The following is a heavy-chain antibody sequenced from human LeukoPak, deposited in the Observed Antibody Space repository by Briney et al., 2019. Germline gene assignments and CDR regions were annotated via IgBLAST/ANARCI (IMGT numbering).Heavy chain of an antibody. V-gene: IGHV4-59*12. CDR1: GGSISSYY. Sequence: SETLSLTCTVSGGSISSYYWSWIRQPPGKGLEWIGYIYYSGSTNYNPSLKSRVTISVDTSKNQFSLKLSSVTAADPAVYYCARNDRMTTSSHWGQGTLVTVSS. CDR2: IYYSGST. CDR3: ARNDRMTTSSH. J-gene: IGHJ4*02. D-gene: IGHD2-2*01.